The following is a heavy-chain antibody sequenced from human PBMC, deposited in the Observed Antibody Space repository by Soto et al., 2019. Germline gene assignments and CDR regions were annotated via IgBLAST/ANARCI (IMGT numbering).Heavy chain of an antibody. CDR2: INHSGST. CDR3: ARVPTMVRGVISGDDYFDY. D-gene: IGHD3-10*01. CDR1: GGSFSGNY. J-gene: IGHJ4*02. V-gene: IGHV4-34*01. Sequence: PSETLSLACAVYGGSFSGNYWSWIRQPPGKGLEWIGEINHSGSTNYNPSLKSRVTISVDTSKNQFSLKLSSVTAADTAVYYCARVPTMVRGVISGDDYFDYWGQGTLVTVS.